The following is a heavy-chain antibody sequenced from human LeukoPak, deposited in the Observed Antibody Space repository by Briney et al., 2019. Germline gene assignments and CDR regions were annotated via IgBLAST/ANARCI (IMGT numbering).Heavy chain of an antibody. CDR3: ARTPGDTAMVPPNHFDY. J-gene: IGHJ4*02. CDR2: IYYSGST. CDR1: GGSISSGDYY. Sequence: SQTLSLTCTVSGGSISSGDYYWSWIRQPPGKGLEWIGYIYYSGSTYYNPSLKSRVTISVDTSKNQFSLKLSSVTAADTAVYYCARTPGDTAMVPPNHFDYWGQGTLVTVSS. V-gene: IGHV4-30-4*01. D-gene: IGHD5-18*01.